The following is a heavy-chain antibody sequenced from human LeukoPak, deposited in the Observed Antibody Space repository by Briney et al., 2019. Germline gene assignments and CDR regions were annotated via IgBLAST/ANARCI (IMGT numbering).Heavy chain of an antibody. CDR2: IDPSGGST. CDR1: AYTFTTYY. J-gene: IGHJ4*02. Sequence: ASVKVSCKASAYTFTTYYIHWVRQAPGQGLQWMGIIDPSGGSTSYSQKYQGRVTMTRDTSTTTVYVELSSLRSEDTAIYYCARGQLSVTYFHYWGQGALVTVSS. CDR3: ARGQLSVTYFHY. V-gene: IGHV1-46*01. D-gene: IGHD2-21*02.